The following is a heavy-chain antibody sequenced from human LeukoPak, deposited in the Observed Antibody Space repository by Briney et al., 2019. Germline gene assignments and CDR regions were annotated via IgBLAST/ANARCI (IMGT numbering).Heavy chain of an antibody. Sequence: SETLSLTCTVSGGSISSYYWSWIRQPPGKGLEWIGYIYYSGSTNYNPSLKSRVTISVDTSKNQFSLKLSSVTAADTAVYYCARHDRAAAGTPPWYFDLWGRGTLVTVSS. J-gene: IGHJ2*01. CDR3: ARHDRAAAGTPPWYFDL. CDR2: IYYSGST. D-gene: IGHD6-13*01. V-gene: IGHV4-59*08. CDR1: GGSISSYY.